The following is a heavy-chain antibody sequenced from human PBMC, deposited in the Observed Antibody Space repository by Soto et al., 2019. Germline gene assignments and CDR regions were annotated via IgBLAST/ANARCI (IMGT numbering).Heavy chain of an antibody. J-gene: IGHJ5*02. CDR1: GGSISSGGYY. CDR3: ARGRTYYAP. V-gene: IGHV4-31*03. D-gene: IGHD3-10*01. Sequence: SETLSLTCSVSGGSISSGGYYWSWIRQHPGKGLEWIGDINDSGSTYYKPSLKSRVTISVKTSKYHFSTQSTSVTAAYPAVDYCARGRTYYAPWGQGTLVTVSS. CDR2: INDSGST.